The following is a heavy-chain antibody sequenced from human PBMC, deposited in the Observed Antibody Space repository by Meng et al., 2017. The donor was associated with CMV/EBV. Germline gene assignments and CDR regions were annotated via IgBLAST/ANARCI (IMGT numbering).Heavy chain of an antibody. CDR1: TFTLSNHD. D-gene: IGHD3-3*01. CDR2: INRGDSVI. CDR3: TKDQGISGYSMDV. V-gene: IGHV3-48*03. Sequence: GESLKISCSSSTFTLSNHDMNWVRQAPGKGLEWLSHINRGDSVIAYADSVRGRFTISRDIAKNSLYLQMNSLRVEDTALHYCTKDQGISGYSMDVWGQGTTVTVSS. J-gene: IGHJ6*02.